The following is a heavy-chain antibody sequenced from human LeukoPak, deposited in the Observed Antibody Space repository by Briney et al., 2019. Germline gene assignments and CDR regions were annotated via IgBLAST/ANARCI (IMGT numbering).Heavy chain of an antibody. D-gene: IGHD3-10*01. J-gene: IGHJ6*02. Sequence: ASVKVSCKASGYTFTSYDINWVRQAPGQGLEWMGWMNPNSGNTGYAQKFQGRVTMTRNTSISTAYMELSSLRSEDTAVYYCAIPLLWFGELLAGPYYYYYGMDVWDQGTTVTVSS. CDR1: GYTFTSYD. CDR2: MNPNSGNT. V-gene: IGHV1-8*01. CDR3: AIPLLWFGELLAGPYYYYYGMDV.